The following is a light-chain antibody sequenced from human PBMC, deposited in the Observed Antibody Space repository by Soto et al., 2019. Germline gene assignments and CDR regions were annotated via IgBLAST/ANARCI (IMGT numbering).Light chain of an antibody. CDR1: SSDVGGYNY. J-gene: IGLJ3*02. V-gene: IGLV2-14*01. CDR2: EVS. CDR3: SSYASGSTLVV. Sequence: QSALTQPASVSGSPGQSITISCTGTSSDVGGYNYVSWYQQHPGKAPKLMIYEVSNWPSGVSNRFSGSKSGNTASLTISGLQAEDEADYYCSSYASGSTLVVFGGGTKLTVL.